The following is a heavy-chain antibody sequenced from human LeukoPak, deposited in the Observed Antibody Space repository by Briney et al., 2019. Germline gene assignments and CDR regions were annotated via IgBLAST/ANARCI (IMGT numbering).Heavy chain of an antibody. D-gene: IGHD4-11*01. Sequence: KTSETLSLTCTVSDDSITMYYWTWIRQPPGKGLEWIGYVEQTGSPKFTPYLNGRVRISRDTSNNFFSLRLRSVTAADTAVYFCARGRVSSSAWYSTYYYFFYMDFWGKGTTVTVSS. V-gene: IGHV4-59*13. CDR2: VEQTGSP. CDR1: DDSITMYY. J-gene: IGHJ6*03. CDR3: ARGRVSSSAWYSTYYYFFYMDF.